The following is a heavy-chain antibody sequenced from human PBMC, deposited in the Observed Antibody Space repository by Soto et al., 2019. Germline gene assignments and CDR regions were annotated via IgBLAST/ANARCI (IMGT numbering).Heavy chain of an antibody. Sequence: EVQLVESGGGLVQPGGSLRLSCAASGFSFSSYWMSWVRQAPGKGLEWVANINQDGSQEYYVDSVKGRFTISRDNARNSLYLQMNSLRDKDTAVYYRAKAPTGSGRDYYFDNWGQGTLITVSS. D-gene: IGHD3-10*01. CDR3: AKAPTGSGRDYYFDN. V-gene: IGHV3-7*05. CDR1: GFSFSSYW. J-gene: IGHJ4*02. CDR2: INQDGSQE.